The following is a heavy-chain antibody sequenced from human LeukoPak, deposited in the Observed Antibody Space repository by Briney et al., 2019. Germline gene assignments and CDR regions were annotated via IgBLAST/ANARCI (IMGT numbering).Heavy chain of an antibody. CDR2: INHSGST. V-gene: IGHV4-4*02. D-gene: IGHD5-24*01. J-gene: IGHJ4*02. Sequence: SETLSLTCAVSGDSISSTNWWSWVRQPPGKGLEWIGEINHSGSTNYNPSLKSRVTISVDTSKNQFSLKLSSVTAADTAVYYCARVEMATLYFGYWGQGTLVTVSS. CDR1: GDSISSTNW. CDR3: ARVEMATLYFGY.